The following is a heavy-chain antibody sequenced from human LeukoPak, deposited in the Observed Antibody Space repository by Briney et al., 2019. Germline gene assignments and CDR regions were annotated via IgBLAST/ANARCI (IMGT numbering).Heavy chain of an antibody. CDR2: ISGSGGST. Sequence: GGSLRLSCAASGFTFSSYVMSWVRQAPGKGLEWVSAISGSGGSTSYADSVKGRFTISRDNSKNTLYLQMNSLRAEDTAVYYCAKGYYGSGTYGWFDPWGQGTLVTVSS. V-gene: IGHV3-23*01. CDR1: GFTFSSYV. J-gene: IGHJ5*02. D-gene: IGHD3-10*01. CDR3: AKGYYGSGTYGWFDP.